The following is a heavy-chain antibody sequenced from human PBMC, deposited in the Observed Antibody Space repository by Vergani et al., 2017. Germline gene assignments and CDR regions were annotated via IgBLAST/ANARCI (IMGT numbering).Heavy chain of an antibody. J-gene: IGHJ5*02. CDR2: INHSGST. CDR3: ATGTTLIIAAAGRAWFDP. V-gene: IGHV4-34*01. D-gene: IGHD6-13*01. CDR1: GGSFSGYY. Sequence: QVQLQQWGAGLLKPSETLSLTCAVYGGSFSGYYWSWSRQPPGKGLEWIGEINHSGSTNYNPSLKSRVTISVETSKNQLSLKLSSVTAADTAVYYSATGTTLIIAAAGRAWFDPWGQGTLVTVSS.